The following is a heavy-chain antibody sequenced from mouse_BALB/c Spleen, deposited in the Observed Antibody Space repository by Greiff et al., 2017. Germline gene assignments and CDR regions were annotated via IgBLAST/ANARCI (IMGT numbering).Heavy chain of an antibody. CDR2: IYPGDGDT. Sequence: VQLQQSGPELVKPGASVKISCKASGYAFSSSWMNWVKQRPGQGLEWIGRIYPGDGDTNYNGKFKGKATLTADKSSSTAYMQLSSLTSVDSAVYFCAPYYRYDGFAYWGQGTLVTVSA. D-gene: IGHD2-14*01. V-gene: IGHV1-82*01. CDR3: APYYRYDGFAY. CDR1: GYAFSSSW. J-gene: IGHJ3*01.